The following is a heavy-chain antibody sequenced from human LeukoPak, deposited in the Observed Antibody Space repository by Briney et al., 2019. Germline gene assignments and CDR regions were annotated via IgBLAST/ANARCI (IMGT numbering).Heavy chain of an antibody. CDR2: IKQDGTDK. J-gene: IGHJ4*02. CDR3: ARAVGSGSYSTFDY. D-gene: IGHD1-26*01. Sequence: GGSLRLSCAGSGFTFSTYWMSWVRQAPGKGLDWVANIKQDGTDKYYVDSVKGRFTISRDNAKNSLYLQMNSLRAEDTAVYYCARAVGSGSYSTFDYWGQGTLVTVSS. V-gene: IGHV3-7*01. CDR1: GFTFSTYW.